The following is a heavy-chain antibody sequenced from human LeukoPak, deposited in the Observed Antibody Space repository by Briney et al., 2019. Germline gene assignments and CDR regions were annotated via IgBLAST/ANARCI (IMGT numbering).Heavy chain of an antibody. J-gene: IGHJ4*02. CDR1: GYIFTGYY. Sequence: ASVKVSCKASGYIFTGYYMHWVRQAPGQGLEWMGWINPNSGGTNYAQKFQGRVTMTRDTSISTAYMELSRLRSDDTAVYYCARVPNDYGDYQPYFDYWGQGTLVTVSS. D-gene: IGHD4-17*01. V-gene: IGHV1-2*02. CDR2: INPNSGGT. CDR3: ARVPNDYGDYQPYFDY.